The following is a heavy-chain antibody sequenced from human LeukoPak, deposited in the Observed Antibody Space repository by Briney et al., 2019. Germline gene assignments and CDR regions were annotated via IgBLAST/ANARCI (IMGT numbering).Heavy chain of an antibody. CDR2: ISAYNGNT. CDR1: GYTFTSYG. D-gene: IGHD3-3*01. CDR3: ARDGGGNTIFGVVTPWPYYYCGMDV. Sequence: GASVKVSCKASGYTFTSYGISWVRQAPGQGLEWMGWISAYNGNTNYAQKLQGRVTMTTDTSTSTAYMELRSLRSDDTAVYYCARDGGGNTIFGVVTPWPYYYCGMDVWGQGTTVTVSS. J-gene: IGHJ6*02. V-gene: IGHV1-18*01.